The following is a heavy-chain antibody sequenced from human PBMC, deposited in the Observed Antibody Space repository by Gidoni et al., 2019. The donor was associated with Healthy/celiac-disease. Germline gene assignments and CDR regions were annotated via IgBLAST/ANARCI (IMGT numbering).Heavy chain of an antibody. CDR3: ARGGYSSGWPPFDY. Sequence: QVQLQASGPGLVKPSETLSLTCTVSGGSISSYYWSWIRQPPGKGLEWIGYIYYSGSTNYNPSLKSRVTISVDTSKNQFSLKLSSVTAADTAVYYCARGGYSSGWPPFDYWGQGTLVTVSS. V-gene: IGHV4-59*01. J-gene: IGHJ4*02. CDR1: GGSISSYY. D-gene: IGHD6-19*01. CDR2: IYYSGST.